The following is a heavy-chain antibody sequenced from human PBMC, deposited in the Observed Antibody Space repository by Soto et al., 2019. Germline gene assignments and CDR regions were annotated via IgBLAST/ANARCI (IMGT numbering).Heavy chain of an antibody. CDR2: IHSDGSTT. D-gene: IGHD2-2*01. J-gene: IGHJ6*02. V-gene: IGHV3-74*01. Sequence: PGGSLRLSCAASGFTFSSHWMQWVRQAPGQGLVWVSRIHSDGSTTGYAESVKGRFTISRDNDKNTLYLQMNSLRAEDTAVYYCARGDIVVIPAARLYYYYSMDVWGQGTTVTVSS. CDR1: GFTFSSHW. CDR3: ARGDIVVIPAARLYYYYSMDV.